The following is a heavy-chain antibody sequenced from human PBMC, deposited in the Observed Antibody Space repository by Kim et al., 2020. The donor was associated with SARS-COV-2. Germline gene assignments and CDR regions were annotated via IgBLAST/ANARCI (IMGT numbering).Heavy chain of an antibody. CDR2: IDDSGNT. J-gene: IGHJ6*02. V-gene: IGHV4-31*03. CDR1: GGSIRSSGYY. Sequence: SETLSLTCTVSGGSIRSSGYYWSWIRQDPGKGLEWIGDIDDSGNTHYNASLKSRVTISVDTSKNQFSLKLRSVTAADTAVYYCARDPGVYKGYDYREYGMDVWGQGTAVTVSS. CDR3: ARDPGVYKGYDYREYGMDV. D-gene: IGHD5-12*01.